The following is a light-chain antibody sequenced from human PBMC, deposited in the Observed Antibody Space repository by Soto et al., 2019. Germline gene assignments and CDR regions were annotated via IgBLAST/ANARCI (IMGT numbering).Light chain of an antibody. V-gene: IGKV1-27*01. J-gene: IGKJ1*01. CDR2: AAS. CDR1: QGIGSY. CDR3: QKYKSAPRT. Sequence: DIPMTQSPSSLSASVGDRVTITCRASQGIGSYLAWYQQKPGKVPKLLIYAASSLQSGVPSRFSGSGSGTDFTLTISSLQPEDVATYYCQKYKSAPRTFGQGTKVEIK.